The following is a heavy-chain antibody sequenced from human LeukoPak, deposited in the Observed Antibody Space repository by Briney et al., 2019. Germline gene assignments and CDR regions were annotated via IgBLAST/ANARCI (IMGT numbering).Heavy chain of an antibody. V-gene: IGHV3-21*01. CDR2: ISSSSSYI. Sequence: GGSLRLSCAASGFTFSSYSMNWVRQAPGKGLEWVSSISSSSSYIYYADSVKGRFTISRDNAKNSLYLQMNSLRAEDTAVYYCASPDPLDAFDIWGRGTMVTVSS. CDR3: ASPDPLDAFDI. D-gene: IGHD1-14*01. J-gene: IGHJ3*02. CDR1: GFTFSSYS.